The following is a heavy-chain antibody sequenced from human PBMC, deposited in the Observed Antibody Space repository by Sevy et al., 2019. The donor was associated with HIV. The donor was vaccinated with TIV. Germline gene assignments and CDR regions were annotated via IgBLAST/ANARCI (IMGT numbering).Heavy chain of an antibody. CDR1: GFTFSGSA. D-gene: IGHD2-15*01. CDR3: ARHYIDCSGGSCSSDYFDY. J-gene: IGHJ4*02. Sequence: GGSLRLSCAASGFTFSGSAMHWVRQASGKGLEWIGRIKNKGNNYATAYGASVKGRVTISRDDSKNTAYLQMNSLKTEDTAMYYCARHYIDCSGGSCSSDYFDYWGQGTLVTVSS. V-gene: IGHV3-73*01. CDR2: IKNKGNNYAT.